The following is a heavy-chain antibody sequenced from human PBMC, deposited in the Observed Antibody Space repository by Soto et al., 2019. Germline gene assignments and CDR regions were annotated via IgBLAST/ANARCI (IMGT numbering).Heavy chain of an antibody. CDR3: ERAAERYSSSWFQNDY. CDR1: GYTFTSYT. D-gene: IGHD6-13*01. CDR2: ISAYNGNT. J-gene: IGHJ4*02. Sequence: QVQLVQSGAEVKKPGASVKVSCKASGYTFTSYTISWVRQPPGQGREWMGWISAYNGNTNYAQKLHGRVTMTTDTSTSTAYMELRSLRSDEPAVYYCERAAERYSSSWFQNDYWGQGPLVTVSS. V-gene: IGHV1-18*01.